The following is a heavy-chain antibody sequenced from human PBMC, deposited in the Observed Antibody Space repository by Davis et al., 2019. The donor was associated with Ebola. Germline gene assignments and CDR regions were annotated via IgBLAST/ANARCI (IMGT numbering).Heavy chain of an antibody. CDR2: ISGSATST. V-gene: IGHV3-48*03. CDR3: ARDRFSYSGNYAAH. J-gene: IGHJ4*02. CDR1: GFTFYRYE. Sequence: GGSLRLSCAASGFTFYRYEMNWVRQAPGKGLEWVSYISGSATSTFYADSVKGRFTVSRDNAKNSLFLQMNSLGVEDTAVYYCARDRFSYSGNYAAHWGQGALVTVSS. D-gene: IGHD5-12*01.